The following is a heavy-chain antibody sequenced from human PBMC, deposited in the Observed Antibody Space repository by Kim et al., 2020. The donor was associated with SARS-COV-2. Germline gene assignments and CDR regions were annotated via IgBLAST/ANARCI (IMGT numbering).Heavy chain of an antibody. J-gene: IGHJ1*01. CDR2: ISSSGSTI. V-gene: IGHV3-48*03. Sequence: GGSLRLSCAASGFTFSSYEMNWVRQAPGKGLEWVSYISSSGSTIYYADSVKGRFTISRDNAKNSLYLQMISLRAEDTAVYYCARELSSGWYPAYFQHWVQGTLVTVSS. D-gene: IGHD6-19*01. CDR1: GFTFSSYE. CDR3: ARELSSGWYPAYFQH.